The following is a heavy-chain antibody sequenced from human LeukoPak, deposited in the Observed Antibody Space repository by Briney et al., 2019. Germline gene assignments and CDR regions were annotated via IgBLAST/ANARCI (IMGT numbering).Heavy chain of an antibody. J-gene: IGHJ6*02. CDR1: GGTFSSYA. Sequence: SVKVSCKASGGTFSSYAISWVRQAPGQGLEWMGRIIPIFGIANYAQKFQGRVTITADKSTSTAYMELSSLRSEDTAVYYCRCHSSSYYYGMDVWGQGTTGTVSS. V-gene: IGHV1-69*04. CDR2: IIPIFGIA. D-gene: IGHD6-13*01. CDR3: RCHSSSYYYGMDV.